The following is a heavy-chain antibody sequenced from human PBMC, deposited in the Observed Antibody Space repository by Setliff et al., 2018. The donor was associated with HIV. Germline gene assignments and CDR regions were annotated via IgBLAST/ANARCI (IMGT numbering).Heavy chain of an antibody. CDR3: ARGVYSSSWFDY. J-gene: IGHJ4*02. CDR1: GFTFSSYW. D-gene: IGHD6-13*01. Sequence: PGGSLRLSCAASGFTFSSYWMHWVRQAPGKGLVWVSRINSDGSSTSYADSVKGRFTISRDNAKNTLYLQMNSLRAEDTAVYYCARGVYSSSWFDYWGQGTLVTVSS. CDR2: INSDGSST. V-gene: IGHV3-74*01.